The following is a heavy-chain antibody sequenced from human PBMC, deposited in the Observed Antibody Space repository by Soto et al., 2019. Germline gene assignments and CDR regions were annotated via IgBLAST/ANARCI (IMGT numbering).Heavy chain of an antibody. J-gene: IGHJ3*02. D-gene: IGHD2-15*01. Sequence: EVQLVESGGGLVQPGGSLRLSCAASGFTFSNFWMHWVRQAPGKGLVWVSRINSFGSSTSYADSVKGRFTISRDNAKNTPXLQMNSLSAEDTAVYYCARAYCSGGSCYSGDAFDIWGQGTMVTVSS. CDR2: INSFGSST. CDR3: ARAYCSGGSCYSGDAFDI. V-gene: IGHV3-74*01. CDR1: GFTFSNFW.